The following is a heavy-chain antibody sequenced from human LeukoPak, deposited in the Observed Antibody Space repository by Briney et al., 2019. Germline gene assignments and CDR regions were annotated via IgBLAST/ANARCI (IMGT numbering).Heavy chain of an antibody. D-gene: IGHD6-19*01. CDR2: IYHSGST. V-gene: IGHV4-38-2*02. CDR3: ARETTPSPGIAVVSHYYYYMDV. CDR1: GYSISSGYY. J-gene: IGHJ6*03. Sequence: SETLSLTCTVSGYSISSGYYWGWIRQPPGKGLKWIGSIYHSGSTYYNPSLKSRVTISVDTSKNQFSLKLSSVTAADTAVYYCARETTPSPGIAVVSHYYYYMDVWGKGTTVTVSS.